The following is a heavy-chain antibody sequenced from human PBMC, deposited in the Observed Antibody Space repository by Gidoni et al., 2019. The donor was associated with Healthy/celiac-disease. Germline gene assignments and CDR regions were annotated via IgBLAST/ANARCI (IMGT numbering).Heavy chain of an antibody. CDR2: IYYSGST. CDR1: GGSIRSYY. V-gene: IGHV4-59*01. Sequence: QVQLQESGPGLVKPSETLSLTCTVSGGSIRSYYWSWIRQPPGKGLEWIGYIYYSGSTNYNPSLKSRVTISVDTSKNQFSLKLSSVTAADTAVYYCASYYYDSSGYPDAFDIWGQGTMVTVSS. J-gene: IGHJ3*02. CDR3: ASYYYDSSGYPDAFDI. D-gene: IGHD3-22*01.